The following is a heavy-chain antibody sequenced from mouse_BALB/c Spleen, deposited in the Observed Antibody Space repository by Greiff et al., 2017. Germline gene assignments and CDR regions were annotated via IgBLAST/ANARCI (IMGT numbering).Heavy chain of an antibody. CDR2: INPSNGGT. J-gene: IGHJ4*01. CDR1: GYTFTIYY. CDR3: TRSFFMDY. Sequence: VQLQQSGAELVKPGASVKLSCKASGYTFTIYYMYWVKQRPGQGLEWIGEINPSNGGTNFNEKFKSKATLTVDKSSSTAYMQLSSLTSEDSAVYYCTRSFFMDYWGQGTSVTVSS. V-gene: IGHV1S81*02.